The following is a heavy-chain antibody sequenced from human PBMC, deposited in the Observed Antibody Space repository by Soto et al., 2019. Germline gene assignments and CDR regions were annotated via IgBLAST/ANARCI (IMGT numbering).Heavy chain of an antibody. V-gene: IGHV3-21*01. CDR2: ISSSSSYI. D-gene: IGHD2-21*02. CDR1: GFTFSSYS. Sequence: EVQLVESGGGLVKPGGSLRLSCAASGFTFSSYSMNWVRQAPGKGLEWVSSISSSSSYIYYADSVKGLFTISRDNAKNSLYLQMNSLRAEDTAVYYCASETYRYCGGDCSDDAFDIWGQGTMVTVSS. J-gene: IGHJ3*02. CDR3: ASETYRYCGGDCSDDAFDI.